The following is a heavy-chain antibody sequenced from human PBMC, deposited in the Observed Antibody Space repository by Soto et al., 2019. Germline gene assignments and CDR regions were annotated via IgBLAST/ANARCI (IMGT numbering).Heavy chain of an antibody. CDR1: GGSFSGYY. CDR3: ARGCSSTSRLPYYFDY. V-gene: IGHV4-34*01. D-gene: IGHD2-2*01. J-gene: IGHJ4*02. CDR2: INHSGST. Sequence: QVQLQQWGAGLLNPSETLSLTCAVYGGSFSGYYWSWIRQPPGKGLECIGEINHSGSTNYNPSLKCRVTVSVDTSKNQFSLKVSSVTAADTAVYYCARGCSSTSRLPYYFDYWGQGTLVTVSS.